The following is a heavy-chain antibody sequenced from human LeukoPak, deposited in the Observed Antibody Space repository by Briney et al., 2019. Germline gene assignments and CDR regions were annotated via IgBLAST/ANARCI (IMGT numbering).Heavy chain of an antibody. V-gene: IGHV3-53*05. D-gene: IGHD5-18*01. CDR1: GFTVSSNF. J-gene: IGHJ4*02. Sequence: GGSLRLSCAVSGFTVSSNFLNWVRQAPGKGLEWVSVLYSGGTTFYADSVKGRFTISRDNSKNTLYLQMNSLRAEDTAVYYCARDRGRGYSLNSDYWGQGTLVTVSS. CDR2: LYSGGTT. CDR3: ARDRGRGYSLNSDY.